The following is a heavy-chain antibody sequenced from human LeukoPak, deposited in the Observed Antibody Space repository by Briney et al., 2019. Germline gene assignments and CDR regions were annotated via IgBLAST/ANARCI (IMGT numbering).Heavy chain of an antibody. Sequence: GESLKISCKGSGYIFTSYWISWVRQMPGRGLEWMGIIYPGDSDTRYSPSFQGQVTISADKSITTAYLQWSSLKASDTAMYYYACSSSASGDYFDYWGQGTLVTVSS. J-gene: IGHJ4*02. CDR3: ACSSSASGDYFDY. CDR1: GYIFTSYW. CDR2: IYPGDSDT. D-gene: IGHD2-2*01. V-gene: IGHV5-51*01.